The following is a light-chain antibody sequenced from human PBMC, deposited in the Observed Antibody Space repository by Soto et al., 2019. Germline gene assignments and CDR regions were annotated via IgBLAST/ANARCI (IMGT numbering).Light chain of an antibody. CDR3: QQCARSPLT. J-gene: IGKJ1*01. CDR1: QSVTNNY. V-gene: IGKV3-20*01. Sequence: EIVLTQSPGTLSLSPGESATLSCRASQSVTNNYLACYQQKPGQAPRLLIADASRRATGIPDRFSGSGSGTEFILTISRLEPEDFAVYYCQQCARSPLTFGQGTKVEMK. CDR2: DAS.